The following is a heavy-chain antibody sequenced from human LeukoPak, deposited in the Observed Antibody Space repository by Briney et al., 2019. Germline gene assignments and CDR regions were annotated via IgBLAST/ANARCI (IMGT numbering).Heavy chain of an antibody. CDR1: GFTFSSYE. CDR2: ISSSGTSI. J-gene: IGHJ4*02. V-gene: IGHV3-48*03. CDR3: ATVGRSARPGH. Sequence: PGGSLRLSCATSGFTFSSYEMNWVRQAPGKGLEWVSYISSSGTSIYNADSVKGRFTISRDNARNSLYLQMNSLRVEDTAIYYCATVGRSARPGHWGQGTLVTVSS. D-gene: IGHD6-6*01.